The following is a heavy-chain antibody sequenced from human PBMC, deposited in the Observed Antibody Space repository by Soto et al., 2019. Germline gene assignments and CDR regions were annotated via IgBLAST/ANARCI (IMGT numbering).Heavy chain of an antibody. Sequence: QVQLQESGPGLVKPSQTLSLTCTVSGGSISSGGYYWSWIRQHPGKGLAWIGYIYYGGSTYYNPNLPXXVXILXDTSKNHFSLKLSSVTAADTAVYYYAREQDGHIRAGGQGTLVTVSS. J-gene: IGHJ4*02. CDR2: IYYGGST. CDR1: GGSISSGGYY. V-gene: IGHV4-31*01. CDR3: AREQDGHIRA.